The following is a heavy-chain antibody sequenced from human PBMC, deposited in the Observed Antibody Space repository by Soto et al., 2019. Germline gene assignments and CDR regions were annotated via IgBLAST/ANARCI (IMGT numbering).Heavy chain of an antibody. CDR1: GFTFSSYS. CDR3: AKEGPITNWYFDY. Sequence: GGSLRLSCAASGFTFSSYSMNWVRQAPGKGLEWVSSISSSSSYIYYADSVKGRFTISRDNAKNSLYLQMNRLRTEDTAMYYCAKEGPITNWYFDYWGQGTLVTVSS. J-gene: IGHJ4*02. CDR2: ISSSSSYI. D-gene: IGHD1-1*01. V-gene: IGHV3-21*01.